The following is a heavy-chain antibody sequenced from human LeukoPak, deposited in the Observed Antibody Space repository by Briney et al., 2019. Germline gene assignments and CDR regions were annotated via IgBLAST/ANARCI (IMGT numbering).Heavy chain of an antibody. Sequence: SSVKVSCKASVGTFSSYAISWVGQAPGQGLEWMGGIIPIFGTANYAQKFRGRVTITADKSTSTAYMELSSLRSEDTAVYYCASGTVMEGSYYYYMDVWGKGTTVTVSS. V-gene: IGHV1-69*06. CDR3: ASGTVMEGSYYYYMDV. J-gene: IGHJ6*03. CDR2: IIPIFGTA. CDR1: VGTFSSYA. D-gene: IGHD4-11*01.